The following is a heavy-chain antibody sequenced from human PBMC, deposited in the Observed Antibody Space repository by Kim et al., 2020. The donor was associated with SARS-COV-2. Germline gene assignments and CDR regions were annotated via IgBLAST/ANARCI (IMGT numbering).Heavy chain of an antibody. J-gene: IGHJ6*02. V-gene: IGHV4-4*02. CDR3: AREGSYDSSGYYSVTYYYYGMDV. CDR2: IYHSGST. D-gene: IGHD3-22*01. Sequence: SETLSLTCAVSGGSISSSNWWSWVRQPPGKGLEWIGEIYHSGSTNYNPSLKSRVTISVDKSKNQFSLKLSSVTAADTAVYYCAREGSYDSSGYYSVTYYYYGMDVWGQGTTVTVSS. CDR1: GGSISSSNW.